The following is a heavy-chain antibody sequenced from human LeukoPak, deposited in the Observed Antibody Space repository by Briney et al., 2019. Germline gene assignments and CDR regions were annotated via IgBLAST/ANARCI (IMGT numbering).Heavy chain of an antibody. V-gene: IGHV3-33*08. J-gene: IGHJ4*02. Sequence: PGGSLRLSCAASGFTFSNYGMHWVRQAPGKGLEWVAVIWYDGSNKYYADSVKGRFTISRDNSKNTLYLQMNSLRAEDTAVYYCARDGYSGYQDLGGYFDYWGQGTLVTVSS. CDR2: IWYDGSNK. CDR3: ARDGYSGYQDLGGYFDY. D-gene: IGHD5-12*01. CDR1: GFTFSNYG.